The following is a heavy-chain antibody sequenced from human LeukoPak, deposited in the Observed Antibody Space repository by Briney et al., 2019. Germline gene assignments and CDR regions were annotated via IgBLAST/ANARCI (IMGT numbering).Heavy chain of an antibody. Sequence: PGGSLRLSCAASGFTFSNYAMSWVRQAPGKGLEWVSAIIGSDGSTYYADSVKGRFTISRDKSKNTLYLQMNSLRAEDTAVYYCARDGRYYDSSGYPEPFDYWGQGTLVTVSS. V-gene: IGHV3-23*01. D-gene: IGHD3-22*01. CDR1: GFTFSNYA. CDR2: IIGSDGST. CDR3: ARDGRYYDSSGYPEPFDY. J-gene: IGHJ4*02.